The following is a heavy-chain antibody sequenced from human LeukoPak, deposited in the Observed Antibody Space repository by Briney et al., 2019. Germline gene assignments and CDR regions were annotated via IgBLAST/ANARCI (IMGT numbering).Heavy chain of an antibody. V-gene: IGHV3-7*04. J-gene: IGHJ3*01. CDR1: GFTLSSYW. D-gene: IGHD6-19*01. CDR2: VKQDGIEK. CDR3: VRDISTGWAFDV. Sequence: GGSLRLSCSFSGFTLSSYWMSWVRQAPGKGLEGVANVKQDGIEKYYVDSVNGRFTISRDNTKNSLYLQMNSLRVEDTAVYYCVRDISTGWAFDVWGQGTVVTVSS.